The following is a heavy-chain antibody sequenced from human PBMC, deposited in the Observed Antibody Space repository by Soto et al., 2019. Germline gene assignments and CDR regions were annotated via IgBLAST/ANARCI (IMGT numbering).Heavy chain of an antibody. Sequence: GGSLRLSCAASGFTFSSYWMHWVRQAPGKGLVWVSRINSDGSSTSYADSVKGRFTISRDNAKNTLYLQMNSLRAEDTAVYYCARSPTVVRGENYYGMDVWGQGTTVTVSS. D-gene: IGHD3-10*01. CDR3: ARSPTVVRGENYYGMDV. J-gene: IGHJ6*02. V-gene: IGHV3-74*01. CDR1: GFTFSSYW. CDR2: INSDGSST.